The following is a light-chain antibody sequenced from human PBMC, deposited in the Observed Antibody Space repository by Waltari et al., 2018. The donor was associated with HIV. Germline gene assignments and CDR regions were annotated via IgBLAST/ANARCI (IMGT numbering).Light chain of an antibody. V-gene: IGLV2-8*01. CDR2: EVT. J-gene: IGLJ2*01. CDR3: SSFEGNNNFV. CDR1: SSDFVSYNY. Sequence: QSALTQPPSASGSPGQSVTISCTGTSSDFVSYNYVSWYQNHPRTAPQLMLYEVTKRPSGVPVRFSGSKSGNTASLTVSGLQSEDEADFYCSSFEGNNNFVFGGGTKLTVL.